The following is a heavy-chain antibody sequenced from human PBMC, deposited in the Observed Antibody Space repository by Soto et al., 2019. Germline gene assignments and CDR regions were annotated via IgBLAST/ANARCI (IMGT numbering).Heavy chain of an antibody. Sequence: QVQLVESGGGVVQPGRSLRLSCAASGFTFSSYGMHGVRQAPGKGLEWVAVISFDGSNKFYADSVKGRFSISRDNSKNTLYLQMNSLRAEDTAVYYCAKDYYDSGGFLDYWGQGTLVTVAS. CDR1: GFTFSSYG. V-gene: IGHV3-30*18. CDR2: ISFDGSNK. CDR3: AKDYYDSGGFLDY. D-gene: IGHD3-22*01. J-gene: IGHJ4*02.